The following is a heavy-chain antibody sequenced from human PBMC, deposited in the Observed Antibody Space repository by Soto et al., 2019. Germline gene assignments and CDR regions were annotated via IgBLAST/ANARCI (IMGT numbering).Heavy chain of an antibody. Sequence: QVQLVQSGAEVKKPGSSVKVSCKASGGTFSSYTITWVRQAPGQGLEWLGRIIPIFGVTNYAQKFQDRVTSTADRSTDAAYMELSRLRSEDTAVYYCVRDWESTTQTCGVGDSWGQGTLVTVSS. V-gene: IGHV1-69*08. CDR3: VRDWESTTQTCGVGDS. D-gene: IGHD1-1*01. CDR2: IIPIFGVT. CDR1: GGTFSSYT. J-gene: IGHJ4*02.